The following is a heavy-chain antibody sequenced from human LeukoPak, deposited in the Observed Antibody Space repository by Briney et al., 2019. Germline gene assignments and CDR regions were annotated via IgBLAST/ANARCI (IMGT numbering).Heavy chain of an antibody. CDR1: GYSISSGYY. CDR3: ARALVRTLDAFDI. Sequence: SETLSLTCTVSGYSISSGYYWGWIRQPPGKGLEWIGSIYYSGSTYYNPSLKSRVTISVDTSKNQFSLKLSSVTAADTAVYYCARALVRTLDAFDIWGQGTMVTVSS. V-gene: IGHV4-38-2*02. D-gene: IGHD1-1*01. CDR2: IYYSGST. J-gene: IGHJ3*02.